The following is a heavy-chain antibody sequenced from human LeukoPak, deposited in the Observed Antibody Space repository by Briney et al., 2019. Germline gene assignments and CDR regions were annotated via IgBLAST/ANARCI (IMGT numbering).Heavy chain of an antibody. Sequence: GGSPRLSCTASGFTLGDYSMNWVRQAPGKGLEWVGFIRSKAYGGTTEYAASVKGRFTISRDDSKSIAYLQMNSLKTEDTAVYYCTRGRRATHDYWGQGTLVTVSS. J-gene: IGHJ4*02. CDR1: GFTLGDYS. CDR3: TRGRRATHDY. V-gene: IGHV3-49*04. D-gene: IGHD1-26*01. CDR2: IRSKAYGGTT.